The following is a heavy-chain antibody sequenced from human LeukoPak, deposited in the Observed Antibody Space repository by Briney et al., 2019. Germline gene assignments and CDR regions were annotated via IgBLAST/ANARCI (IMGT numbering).Heavy chain of an antibody. D-gene: IGHD3-3*01. CDR2: INHSGST. J-gene: IGHJ4*02. CDR3: ARGRPYGYDFWSGYFDY. CDR1: GGSFSGYY. Sequence: PSETLSLTCAVYGGSFSGYYRSWIRQPPGKGLEWIGEINHSGSTNYNPSLKSRVIISVDTSKNQFSLKLSSVTAADTAVYYCARGRPYGYDFWSGYFDYWGQGTLVTVSS. V-gene: IGHV4-34*01.